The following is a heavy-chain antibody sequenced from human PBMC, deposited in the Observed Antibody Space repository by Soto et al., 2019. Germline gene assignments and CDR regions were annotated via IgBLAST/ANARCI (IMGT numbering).Heavy chain of an antibody. J-gene: IGHJ4*02. CDR1: DGSISSYY. Sequence: SETLSLTCTVSDGSISSYYWRWIRQPPGKGLEWIGYIYYSGSTNYNPSLKSRVTISVDTSKNQFSLKLSSVTAADTAVYYCARRYGYCFDFRGQGTLVTVSS. V-gene: IGHV4-59*08. CDR2: IYYSGST. CDR3: ARRYGYCFDF. D-gene: IGHD2-2*03.